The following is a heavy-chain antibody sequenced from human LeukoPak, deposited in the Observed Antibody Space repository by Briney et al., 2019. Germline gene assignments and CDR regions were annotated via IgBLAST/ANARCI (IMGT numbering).Heavy chain of an antibody. Sequence: SETLSLTCAVYGGSFSGYYWSWIRQPPGKGLEWIGEINHSGSTSYNPSLKSRVTISVDTSKNQFSLKLSSVTAADTAVYYCAATVRGVIYYWGQGTLVTVSS. V-gene: IGHV4-34*01. J-gene: IGHJ4*02. CDR1: GGSFSGYY. D-gene: IGHD3-10*01. CDR3: AATVRGVIYY. CDR2: INHSGST.